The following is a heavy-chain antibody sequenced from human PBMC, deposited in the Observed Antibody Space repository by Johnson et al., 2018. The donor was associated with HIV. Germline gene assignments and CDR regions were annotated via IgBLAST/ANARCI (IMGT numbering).Heavy chain of an antibody. D-gene: IGHD3-10*01. Sequence: VQLVEYGGGVVRPGGSLRLSCAASGFTFNDYGMSWVRQAPGKGLEWVANIKQDGSEKYYVDSVKGRFTISRDNAKKSLYLQMNSLRAEDTAVYYCARGLTYYYDAFDIWGQGTMVTVSS. V-gene: IGHV3-7*01. CDR3: ARGLTYYYDAFDI. J-gene: IGHJ3*02. CDR1: GFTFNDYG. CDR2: IKQDGSEK.